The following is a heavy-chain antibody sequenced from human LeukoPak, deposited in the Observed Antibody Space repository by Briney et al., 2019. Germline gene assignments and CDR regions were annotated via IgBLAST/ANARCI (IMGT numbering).Heavy chain of an antibody. CDR2: IRYDGSNK. CDR1: GFIFNTYV. V-gene: IGHV3-30*02. J-gene: IGHJ4*02. Sequence: GGSLRLSCAASGFIFNTYVMHWVRQAPGKGLEWLAFIRYDGSNKNYADSVKGRFTISRDNTKNSLYLQMNSLRVEDTAVYYCARDVNTIYGRYFDYWGQGTVVAVSS. D-gene: IGHD3-3*01. CDR3: ARDVNTIYGRYFDY.